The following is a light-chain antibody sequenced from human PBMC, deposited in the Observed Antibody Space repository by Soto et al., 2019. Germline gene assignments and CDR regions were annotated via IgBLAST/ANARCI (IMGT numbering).Light chain of an antibody. CDR2: KTS. V-gene: IGKV1-5*03. CDR1: QSISGW. CDR3: QQYNSYST. J-gene: IGKJ1*01. Sequence: DIQMTQSHSTLSASVGDRVTITCRASQSISGWLAWYQHKPGKAPKLLIYKTSILESGVPSRFSGSGSGTEFTLTINSLQPDDFASYYCQQYNSYSTFGQGTKVDIK.